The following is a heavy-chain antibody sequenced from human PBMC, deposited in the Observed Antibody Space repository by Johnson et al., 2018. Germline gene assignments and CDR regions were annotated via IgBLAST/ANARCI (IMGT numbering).Heavy chain of an antibody. D-gene: IGHD3-22*01. CDR2: MNPNSGNT. J-gene: IGHJ3*02. V-gene: IGHV1-8*02. CDR3: ARGPYDSSGYYYAFEI. Sequence: QVQLVQSGAEVKKPGSSVKVSCKASGGTFSSYDINWVRQATGQGLEWMGWMNPNSGNTGYAQKFQGRVTITRNTAISKAYMELGSLRSEDTAVYYCARGPYDSSGYYYAFEIWGQGTMVTVSS. CDR1: GGTFSSYD.